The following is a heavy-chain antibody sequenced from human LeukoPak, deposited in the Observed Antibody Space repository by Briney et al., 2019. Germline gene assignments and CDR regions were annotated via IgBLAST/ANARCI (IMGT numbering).Heavy chain of an antibody. CDR3: ARDPRTGYFQH. CDR1: GYTFTSYD. D-gene: IGHD1-1*01. Sequence: ASVKVSCKASGYTFTSYDINWVRQATGQGLEWMGWMNPNSGNTGYAQKLQGRVTMTTDTSTSTAYMELRSLRSDDTAVYYCARDPRTGYFQHWGQGTLVTVSS. V-gene: IGHV1-8*01. J-gene: IGHJ1*01. CDR2: MNPNSGNT.